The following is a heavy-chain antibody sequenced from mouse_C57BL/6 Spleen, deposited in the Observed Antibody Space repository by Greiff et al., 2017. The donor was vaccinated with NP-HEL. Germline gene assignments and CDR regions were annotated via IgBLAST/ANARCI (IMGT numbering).Heavy chain of an antibody. CDR2: IDPSDSYT. CDR1: GYTFTSYW. J-gene: IGHJ3*01. Sequence: QVQLQQSGAELVKPGASVKLSCKASGYTFTSYWMQWVKQRPGQGLEWIGEIDPSDSYTNYNQKFKGKATLTVDTSSSTAYLQLSSLTSEDSAVYYCARSVYYGSSYGFAYWGQGTLVTVSA. CDR3: ARSVYYGSSYGFAY. V-gene: IGHV1-50*01. D-gene: IGHD1-1*01.